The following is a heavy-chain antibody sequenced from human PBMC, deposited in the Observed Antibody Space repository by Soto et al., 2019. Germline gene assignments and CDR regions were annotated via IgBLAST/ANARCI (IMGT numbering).Heavy chain of an antibody. CDR2: IYPGDSDT. Sequence: GESLKISCKGSGYSFTSYWIGWVRQMPGKGLEWMGIIYPGDSDTRYSPSFQGQVTISADKSISTAYLQWSSLKASDTAMYYCARRVDTAMVTFHYMDVWGKGTTVTVSS. CDR3: ARRVDTAMVTFHYMDV. D-gene: IGHD5-18*01. J-gene: IGHJ6*03. CDR1: GYSFTSYW. V-gene: IGHV5-51*01.